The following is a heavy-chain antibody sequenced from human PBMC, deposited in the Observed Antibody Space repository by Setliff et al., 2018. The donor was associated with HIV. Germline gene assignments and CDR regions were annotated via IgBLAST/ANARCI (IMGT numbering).Heavy chain of an antibody. Sequence: SVKVSCKASGYSFTAYYMHWLRQAPGQGLEWVGGIIPVFGTANYAQKLEGRVTITADESTSTAYMELSGLSSEDTAVYYCARAAYYDSRDFSDYYYMDVWGTGTTVTVSS. CDR2: IIPVFGTA. CDR3: ARAAYYDSRDFSDYYYMDV. D-gene: IGHD3-22*01. J-gene: IGHJ6*03. V-gene: IGHV1-69*13. CDR1: GYSFTAYY.